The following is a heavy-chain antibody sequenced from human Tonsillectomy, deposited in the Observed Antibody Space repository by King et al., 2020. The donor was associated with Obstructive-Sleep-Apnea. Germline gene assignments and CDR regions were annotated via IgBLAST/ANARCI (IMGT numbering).Heavy chain of an antibody. J-gene: IGHJ4*02. CDR3: ARVYSTTTCYDY. V-gene: IGHV4-39*07. CDR1: GASISSISYY. CDR2: LYYSWSP. Sequence: QLQESGPGLVKSSETLSLTCNVSGASISSISYYWGWIRQPPGKGLEWIGSLYYSWSPSVNPSLKGPVTISVATSRTRFSLKLSSGTAADTAVYYCARVYSTTTCYDYWGQGTLVTVSS. D-gene: IGHD2-2*01.